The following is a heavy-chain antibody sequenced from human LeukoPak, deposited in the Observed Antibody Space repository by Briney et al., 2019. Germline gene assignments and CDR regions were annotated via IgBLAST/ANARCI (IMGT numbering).Heavy chain of an antibody. CDR1: GFTFSGFS. CDR2: ISSTSSTM. J-gene: IGHJ5*02. CDR3: ARKLGSSNWFDP. Sequence: PGGSLRLSCAASGFTFSGFSMDWVRQAPGRGLEWLSYISSTSSTMLYADSVKGRFTISRDNAKNSLYLQMHSLRAEDTAVYYCARKLGSSNWFDPWGQGTLVTVSS. D-gene: IGHD1-26*01. V-gene: IGHV3-48*01.